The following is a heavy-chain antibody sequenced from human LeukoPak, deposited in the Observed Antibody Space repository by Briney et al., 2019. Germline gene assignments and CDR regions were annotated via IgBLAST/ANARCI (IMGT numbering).Heavy chain of an antibody. CDR1: GFTFSSYS. CDR3: ARRWLRLRGVDY. D-gene: IGHD5-12*01. V-gene: IGHV3-21*01. Sequence: GGSLRLSCVASGFTFSSYSMNWVRQAPGKGLEWVSSITSSSSYIYYADSVKGRFTISRDNAKNSLYLQMNSLRAEDTAVYYCARRWLRLRGVDYWGQGTLVTVSS. CDR2: ITSSSSYI. J-gene: IGHJ4*02.